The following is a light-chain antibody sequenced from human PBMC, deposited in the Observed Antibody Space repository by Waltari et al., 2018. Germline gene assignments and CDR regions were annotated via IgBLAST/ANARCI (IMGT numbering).Light chain of an antibody. CDR1: SSDVGGYNY. V-gene: IGLV2-14*01. CDR3: SSYTSSSTLWV. Sequence: QSALTQPASVSGSPGQSITISCTGTSSDVGGYNYVSWYPQHPGKAPKLMIYDVSKRPSGVSNRFSGSKSGNTASLTISGLQAEDEADYYCSSYTSSSTLWVFGGGTKLTVL. CDR2: DVS. J-gene: IGLJ3*02.